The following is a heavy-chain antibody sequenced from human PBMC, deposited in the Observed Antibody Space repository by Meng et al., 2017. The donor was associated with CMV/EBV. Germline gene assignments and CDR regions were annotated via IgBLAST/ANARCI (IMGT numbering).Heavy chain of an antibody. J-gene: IGHJ5*02. D-gene: IGHD6-13*01. CDR2: IIPIFGTA. Sequence: KASGGTFSSDAISWVRQAPGQGLEWMGGIIPIFGTANYAQKFQGRVTITTDESTSTAYMELSSLRSEDTAVYYCAREWGSSTNWFDPWGQGTLVTVSS. CDR1: GGTFSSDA. V-gene: IGHV1-69*05. CDR3: AREWGSSTNWFDP.